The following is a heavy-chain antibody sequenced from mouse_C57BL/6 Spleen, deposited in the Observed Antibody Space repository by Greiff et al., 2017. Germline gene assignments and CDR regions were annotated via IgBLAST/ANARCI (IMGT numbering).Heavy chain of an antibody. CDR2: IDPSDSYT. V-gene: IGHV1-69*01. Sequence: QVQLQQPGAELVMPGASVKLSCKASGYTFTSYWMHWVKQRPGQGLEWIGEIDPSDSYTNYNKKFKGKSTLTVDKSSSTAYMQLSSLTSEDSAVYDCARDSNYTWFAYWGQGTLVTVSA. CDR3: ARDSNYTWFAY. D-gene: IGHD2-5*01. J-gene: IGHJ3*01. CDR1: GYTFTSYW.